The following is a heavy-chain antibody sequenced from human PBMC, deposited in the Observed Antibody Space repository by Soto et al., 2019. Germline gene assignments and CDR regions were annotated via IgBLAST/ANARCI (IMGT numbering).Heavy chain of an antibody. J-gene: IGHJ4*02. V-gene: IGHV3-23*01. CDR1: GFTFSSYA. CDR3: AKGVSYYDSSGYYL. D-gene: IGHD3-22*01. CDR2: ISGSGGST. Sequence: GGSLRLSCAASGFTFSSYAMSWVRQAPGKGLGWVSAISGSGGSTYYAASVKGRFTISRDSSKNTLYLQMNSLRAEDTAVYYCAKGVSYYDSSGYYLWGQGTLVNV.